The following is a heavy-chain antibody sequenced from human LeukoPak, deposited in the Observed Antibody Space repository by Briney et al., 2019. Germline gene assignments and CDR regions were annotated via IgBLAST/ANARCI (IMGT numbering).Heavy chain of an antibody. J-gene: IGHJ4*02. CDR2: IAQSPTP. V-gene: IGHV4-38-2*02. CDR3: ARDGYYYDGSFQY. CDR1: GYSISSGYF. Sequence: PSDTLSLTCAVSGYSISSGYFWAWIRQPPGRGLEWMGSIAQSPTPHSKSSLKSRVIISVDTSNSQFSLKLTSVTAADTATYYCARDGYYYDGSFQYWGQGIRVAVSS. D-gene: IGHD3-22*01.